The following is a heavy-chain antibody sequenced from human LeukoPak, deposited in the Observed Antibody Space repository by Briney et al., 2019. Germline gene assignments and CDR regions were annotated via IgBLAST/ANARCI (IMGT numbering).Heavy chain of an antibody. CDR3: LFPYLAVAGLH. J-gene: IGHJ4*02. CDR2: ISGSGGST. D-gene: IGHD6-19*01. V-gene: IGHV3-23*01. CDR1: GFTCSSYA. Sequence: GGSLRLSCAASGFTCSSYAMSWVRHAPGKGLEWVSAISGSGGSTYYADSVKGRFTISRDNSKNTLYLQMNSLRAEDTAVYYCLFPYLAVAGLHWGQGTLVTVSS.